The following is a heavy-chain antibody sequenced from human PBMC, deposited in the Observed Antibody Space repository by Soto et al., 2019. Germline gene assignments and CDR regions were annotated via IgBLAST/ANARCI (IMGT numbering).Heavy chain of an antibody. Sequence: EVQLLESGGGLGQPGGSLRLSCAASGFTFSSYAMSWVRQAPGKVLEWVSSISGSGGTTYYADSVKGRFTISRDNSKNTLYLQMNSLRAEDTAIYYCAKDRFPNCGGDCYPNFDHWGQGTLVTVSS. D-gene: IGHD2-21*01. CDR3: AKDRFPNCGGDCYPNFDH. CDR2: ISGSGGTT. CDR1: GFTFSSYA. V-gene: IGHV3-23*01. J-gene: IGHJ4*02.